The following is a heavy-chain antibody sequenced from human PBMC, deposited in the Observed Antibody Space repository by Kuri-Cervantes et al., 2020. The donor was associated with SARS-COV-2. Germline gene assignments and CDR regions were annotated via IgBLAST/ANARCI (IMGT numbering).Heavy chain of an antibody. Sequence: GGSLRLSCAASGFTFSSYAMSWVRQAPGKGLEWVSSISSSSSYIYYADSVKGRFTISRDNAKNSLYLQMNSLRAEDTAVYYCAKDDDLYSSTFFDYWGQGTLVTVSS. CDR3: AKDDDLYSSTFFDY. J-gene: IGHJ4*02. V-gene: IGHV3-21*04. CDR1: GFTFSSYA. D-gene: IGHD6-13*01. CDR2: ISSSSSYI.